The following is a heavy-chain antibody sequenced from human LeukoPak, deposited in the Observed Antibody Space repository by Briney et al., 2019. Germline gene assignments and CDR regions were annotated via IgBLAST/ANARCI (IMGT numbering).Heavy chain of an antibody. Sequence: SVKVSCKASGGTFSSYAISWVRQAPGQGLEWMGRIIPILGIANYAQKFQGRVTITADKSTSTAYMELSSLRSEDRAVYYCASPAAAGTLGAFDIWGQGTMVTVSS. CDR3: ASPAAAGTLGAFDI. J-gene: IGHJ3*02. V-gene: IGHV1-69*04. CDR1: GGTFSSYA. D-gene: IGHD6-13*01. CDR2: IIPILGIA.